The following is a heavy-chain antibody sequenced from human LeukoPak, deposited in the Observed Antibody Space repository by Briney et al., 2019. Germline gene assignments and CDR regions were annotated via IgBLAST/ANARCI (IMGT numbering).Heavy chain of an antibody. J-gene: IGHJ4*02. CDR3: ARVFSTMEGVD. CDR2: IYYNGST. D-gene: IGHD3-22*01. V-gene: IGHV4-59*01. CDR1: GGSISSYY. Sequence: SETLSLTCTVSGGSISSYYWSWIRQPPGKGLEWIGYIYYNGSTNYNPSLKSRVTISVDTSKNQFSLKLSSVTAADTAVYYCARVFSTMEGVDWGQGTLVTVSS.